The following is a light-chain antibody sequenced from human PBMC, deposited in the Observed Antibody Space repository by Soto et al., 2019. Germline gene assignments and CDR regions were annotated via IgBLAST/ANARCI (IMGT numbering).Light chain of an antibody. CDR2: GAS. V-gene: IGKV3-15*01. Sequence: IVVTQSPATLSVSPGERANLSCRASQSVSSNLAWYQQKPGQAPRLLIYGASTRATGIPARFSGSGSGTEFSLTISSLQSEDSAVYYCQENNNWRKWRYGQGTKVDIK. CDR1: QSVSSN. CDR3: QENNNWRKWR. J-gene: IGKJ1*01.